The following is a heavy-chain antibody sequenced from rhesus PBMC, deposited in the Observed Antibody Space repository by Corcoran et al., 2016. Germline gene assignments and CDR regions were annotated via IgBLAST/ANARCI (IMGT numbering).Heavy chain of an antibody. D-gene: IGHD6-19*01. CDR2: IGGSRGST. CDR3: ARRRLDDAFDF. V-gene: IGHV4-169*01. Sequence: QLQLQESGPGLVKPSATLSLTCAVSGGSISSSYWSWIRQSPGKGLEWIGYIGGSRGSTNYNPALKSRVTLSVDTSKNQLSLKLSAVNAADTAVYYWARRRLDDAFDFWGQGLRVTVAS. J-gene: IGHJ3*01. CDR1: GGSISSSY.